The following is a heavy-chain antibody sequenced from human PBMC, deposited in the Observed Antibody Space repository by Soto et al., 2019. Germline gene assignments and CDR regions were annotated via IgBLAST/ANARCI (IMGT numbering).Heavy chain of an antibody. CDR2: IYHSGST. D-gene: IGHD3-10*01. V-gene: IGHV4-30-2*01. Sequence: TLSLTCAVSGGSISSGGYSWRWIRQPPGKGLEWIGYIYHSGSTYYNPSLKSRVTISVDRSKNQFSLKLSSVTAADTAVYYCARGSPITMVRGASGWFDPWGQGTLVTVSS. CDR3: ARGSPITMVRGASGWFDP. J-gene: IGHJ5*02. CDR1: GGSISSGGYS.